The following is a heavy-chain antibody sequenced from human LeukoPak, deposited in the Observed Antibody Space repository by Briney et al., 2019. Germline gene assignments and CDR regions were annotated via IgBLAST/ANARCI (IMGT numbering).Heavy chain of an antibody. D-gene: IGHD4/OR15-4a*01. CDR2: ISSSSSYI. CDR3: ARSVLNWFDP. V-gene: IGHV3-21*01. Sequence: PGGSLRLSCAASGFTFSSYAMSWVRQAPGKGLEWVSSISSSSSYIYYADSVKGRFTISRDNAKNSLYLQMNSLRAEDTAVYYCARSVLNWFDPWGQGTLVTVSS. J-gene: IGHJ5*02. CDR1: GFTFSSYA.